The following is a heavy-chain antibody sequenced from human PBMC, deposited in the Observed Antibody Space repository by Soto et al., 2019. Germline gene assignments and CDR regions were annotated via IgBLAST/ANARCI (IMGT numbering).Heavy chain of an antibody. D-gene: IGHD3-16*01. J-gene: IGHJ5*02. Sequence: QVQLVESGGGVVQPGRSLRLSCAASGFTFSSYAMHWVRQAPGKGLEWVAVISYDGSNKYYADSVKGRFTISRDNSKNXLXXQMISTRAEETAVYYCATIGRIMITFGGVTDWFDPWGQGTLVTVSS. V-gene: IGHV3-30*14. CDR3: ATIGRIMITFGGVTDWFDP. CDR1: GFTFSSYA. CDR2: ISYDGSNK.